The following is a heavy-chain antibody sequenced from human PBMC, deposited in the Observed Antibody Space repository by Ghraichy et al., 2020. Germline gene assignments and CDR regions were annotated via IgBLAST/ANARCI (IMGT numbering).Heavy chain of an antibody. J-gene: IGHJ4*02. V-gene: IGHV1-58*01. D-gene: IGHD6-19*01. CDR2: IVVGSGNT. CDR1: GFTFTSSA. CDR3: AAVVGIVVAGDY. Sequence: SVKVSCKASGFTFTSSAVQWVRQARGQRLEWIGWIVVGSGNTNYAQKFQERVTITRDMSTSTAYMELSSLRSEDTAVYYCAAVVGIVVAGDYWGQGTLVTVSS.